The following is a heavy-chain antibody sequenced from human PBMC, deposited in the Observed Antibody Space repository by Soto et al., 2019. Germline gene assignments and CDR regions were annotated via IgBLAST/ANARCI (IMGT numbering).Heavy chain of an antibody. CDR2: IWYDGSNK. Sequence: QVQLVESGGGVVQPGRSLRLSCATSGFTFSRYGMHWVRQAPGTGLEWVALIWYDGSNKYYADSVKGRFTISRDNSKKELYLQMNRRGGEDTGVYEGGGDRGSSWYSGAGMEVWGQGTTVTVSS. CDR1: GFTFSRYG. V-gene: IGHV3-33*01. CDR3: GGDRGSSWYSGAGMEV. J-gene: IGHJ6*01. D-gene: IGHD6-13*01.